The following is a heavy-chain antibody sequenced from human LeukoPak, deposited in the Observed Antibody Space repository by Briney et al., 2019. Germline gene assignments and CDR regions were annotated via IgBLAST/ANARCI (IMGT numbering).Heavy chain of an antibody. CDR1: GDSISSYH. Sequence: SETLSLTCTVSGDSISSYHWSWIRQPPGKGLEWIGKIHYSGSTKYNPSLKSRVTISVDTSKNQFSLKLSSVTAADTAVYYCARRAGSGWSINWFDPWGQGTLITVSS. V-gene: IGHV4-59*08. J-gene: IGHJ5*02. D-gene: IGHD6-19*01. CDR3: ARRAGSGWSINWFDP. CDR2: IHYSGST.